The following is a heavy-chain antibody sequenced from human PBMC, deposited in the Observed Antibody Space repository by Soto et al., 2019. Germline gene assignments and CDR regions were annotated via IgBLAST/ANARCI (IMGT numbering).Heavy chain of an antibody. D-gene: IGHD3-22*01. CDR3: ATAYYYDTSACYQDYKYVLDV. CDR1: GGTFSTYV. Sequence: SVKVSCKASGGTFSTYVFNWVRQAPGQGLEWMGGIIPMFGEPNYAQKFQGRVTMTADTSTRTAYMEVSSLKSEDTAVYFCATAYYYDTSACYQDYKYVLDVWGQGTTVTVSS. J-gene: IGHJ6*02. V-gene: IGHV1-69*06. CDR2: IIPMFGEP.